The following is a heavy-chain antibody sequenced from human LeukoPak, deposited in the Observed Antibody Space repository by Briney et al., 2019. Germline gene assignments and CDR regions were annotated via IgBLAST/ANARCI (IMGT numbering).Heavy chain of an antibody. J-gene: IGHJ5*02. CDR3: ARTHSTNWFDP. D-gene: IGHD2/OR15-2a*01. CDR1: GGSISSGSYY. Sequence: SQTLSLTCTVSGGSISSGSYYWSWTRQPPGKGLEWIGSIYHSGSTYYNPSLKSRVTISVDTSKNQFSLKLSSVTAADTAVYYCARTHSTNWFDPWGQGTLVTVSS. CDR2: IYHSGST. V-gene: IGHV4-39*07.